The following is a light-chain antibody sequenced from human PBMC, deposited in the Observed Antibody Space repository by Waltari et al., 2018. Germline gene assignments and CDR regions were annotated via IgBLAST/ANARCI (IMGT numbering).Light chain of an antibody. J-gene: IGKJ1*01. Sequence: ELVLTQSPGTLSLSPGERATLSCRASQSVGTSLVWYRQKKGGQAPRLLIYGVSIRATGISDRFSGSGSGTDFSLTISGLEPEDSAVYYCQHYGRLPVTFGQGTTVEIK. CDR1: QSVGTS. V-gene: IGKV3-20*01. CDR3: QHYGRLPVT. CDR2: GVS.